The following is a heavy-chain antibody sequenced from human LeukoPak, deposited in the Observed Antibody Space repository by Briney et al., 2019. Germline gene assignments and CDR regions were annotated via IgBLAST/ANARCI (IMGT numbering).Heavy chain of an antibody. CDR3: AKGVSFLTGAFDI. V-gene: IGHV3-23*01. CDR1: GFTFSSYA. D-gene: IGHD3-9*01. J-gene: IGHJ3*02. Sequence: GGTLRLSCAASGFTFSSYAMSWVRQAPGKGLEWVSAISGSGGSTYYADSVKGRFTISRDNSKNTLYLQMNSLRAEDTAVYYCAKGVSFLTGAFDIWGQGTMVTVSS. CDR2: ISGSGGST.